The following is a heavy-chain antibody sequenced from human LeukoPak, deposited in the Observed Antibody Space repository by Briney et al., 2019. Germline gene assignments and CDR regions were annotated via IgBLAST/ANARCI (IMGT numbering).Heavy chain of an antibody. CDR1: GFTFSSYT. Sequence: WGSLRLSCAASGFTFSSYTMHWVRQAPGKGLEWVAVISYDGSDKYYADSVKGRFTISRDNAKNSLYLQMNSLRAEDTAVYYCAELGITMIGGVWGKGTTVTISS. D-gene: IGHD3-10*02. CDR3: AELGITMIGGV. CDR2: ISYDGSDK. V-gene: IGHV3-30*04. J-gene: IGHJ6*04.